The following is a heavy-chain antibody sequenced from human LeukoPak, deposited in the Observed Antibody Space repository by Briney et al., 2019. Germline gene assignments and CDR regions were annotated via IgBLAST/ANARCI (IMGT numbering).Heavy chain of an antibody. CDR1: GGSISSSNW. V-gene: IGHV4-4*02. D-gene: IGHD2-15*01. Sequence: PSGTLSLTCAVSGGSISSSNWWSWVRQPPGKGLEWIGSIYHSGSTYYNPSLKSRVTISVDTSKNQIALQLISVTPEDTAVYYCVRDVSLVGRFDYWGQGTLVTVSS. J-gene: IGHJ4*02. CDR3: VRDVSLVGRFDY. CDR2: IYHSGST.